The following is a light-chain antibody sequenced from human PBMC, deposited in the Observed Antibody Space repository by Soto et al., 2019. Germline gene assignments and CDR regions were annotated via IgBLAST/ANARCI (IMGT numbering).Light chain of an antibody. CDR1: QSVRDRY. CDR2: DTS. CDR3: QQYGSSPWT. V-gene: IGKV3-20*01. J-gene: IGKJ1*01. Sequence: EIVLTQSPGTLSLSPGERATLSCRASQSVRDRYLAWYQQKPGQAPSLLIYDTSTRATSVRDRFSGSGSGKDFALTISRVDPEDFAIYFCQQYGSSPWTFGQGTKVEI.